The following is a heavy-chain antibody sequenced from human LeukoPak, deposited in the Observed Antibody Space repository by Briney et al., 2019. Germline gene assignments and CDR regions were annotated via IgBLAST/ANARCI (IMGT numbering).Heavy chain of an antibody. Sequence: QPGGSLRLSCAASGFTLSDYWMNWVRHAPGKGPVWVSHISPDGRNIAYADSVKGRFTISRDSAKNTLYLQMNSLRVGDTAVYYCVRYGGGTTPYDCWGQGTLVTVSS. D-gene: IGHD1-7*01. V-gene: IGHV3-74*01. CDR1: GFTLSDYW. J-gene: IGHJ4*02. CDR3: VRYGGGTTPYDC. CDR2: ISPDGRNI.